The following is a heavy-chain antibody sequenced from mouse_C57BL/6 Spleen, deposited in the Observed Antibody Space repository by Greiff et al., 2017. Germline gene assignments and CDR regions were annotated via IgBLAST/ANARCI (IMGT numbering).Heavy chain of an antibody. CDR3: ARGNYYGSYWYFYV. D-gene: IGHD1-1*01. CDR2: INPNNGGT. J-gene: IGHJ1*03. Sequence: VQLKESGPELVKPGASVKMSCKASGYTFTDYNMHWVKQSHGKSLEWIGYINPNNGGTSYNQKFKGKATLTVNKSSSTAYMELRSLTSEDSAVYYCARGNYYGSYWYFYVWGTGTTVTVSS. V-gene: IGHV1-22*01. CDR1: GYTFTDYN.